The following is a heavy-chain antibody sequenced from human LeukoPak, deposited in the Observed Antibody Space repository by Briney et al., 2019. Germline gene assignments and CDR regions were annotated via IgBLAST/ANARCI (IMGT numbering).Heavy chain of an antibody. CDR1: GFSVSGYW. CDR3: AREWQGGIAAAGTRIEGDY. CDR2: TKQDGSEK. J-gene: IGHJ4*02. D-gene: IGHD6-13*01. Sequence: GGSLRLSCAVSGFSVSGYWMTWVRQAPGEGLEWVANTKQDGSEKNYVDSVRGRFTISRDNAENSLFLQMNSLRVEDTAVYYCAREWQGGIAAAGTRIEGDYWGQGTLVAVSS. V-gene: IGHV3-7*01.